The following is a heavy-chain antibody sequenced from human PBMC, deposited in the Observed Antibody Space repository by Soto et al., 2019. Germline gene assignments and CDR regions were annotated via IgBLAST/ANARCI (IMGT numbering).Heavy chain of an antibody. CDR1: GLTVSQNY. V-gene: IGHV3-53*01. J-gene: IGHJ6*02. Sequence: EVQLVESGGGLVQPGGSLRLSCAASGLTVSQNYMAWVRQAPEMGPQWVSVLYAEGSTYYTESVKGRFTISRDPSKNTLFLQMDGLRAEDTAVYYCVRPRPSGENYGMDVWGQGTTVTVSS. CDR2: LYAEGST. CDR3: VRPRPSGENYGMDV. D-gene: IGHD1-26*01.